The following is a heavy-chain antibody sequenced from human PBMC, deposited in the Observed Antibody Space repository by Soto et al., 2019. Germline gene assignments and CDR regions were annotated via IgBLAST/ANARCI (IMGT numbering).Heavy chain of an antibody. CDR2: INPNSGGT. CDR3: ARGGSLWFGELSAYYYGMDV. D-gene: IGHD3-10*01. J-gene: IGHJ6*02. V-gene: IGHV1-2*04. Sequence: ASVKVSCKASGYTFTGYYTHWVRQAPGQGLEWMGWINPNSGGTNYAQKFQGWVTMTRDTSISTAYMELSRLRSDDTAVYYCARGGSLWFGELSAYYYGMDVWGQGTTVTVSS. CDR1: GYTFTGYY.